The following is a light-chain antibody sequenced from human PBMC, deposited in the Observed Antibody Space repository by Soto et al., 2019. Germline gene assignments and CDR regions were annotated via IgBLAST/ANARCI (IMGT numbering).Light chain of an antibody. Sequence: QSVLTQPPSVSGAPGQRVTIPCTGNNSNLGAGYDVHWYQQLPGAAPKLVIFGNRNRPSGVPERFSGSKSGTSASLAITGLQAEDEAAYYCQAYDYSLTAFVFGGGTKVTVL. CDR1: NSNLGAGYD. CDR3: QAYDYSLTAFV. V-gene: IGLV1-40*01. CDR2: GNR. J-gene: IGLJ3*02.